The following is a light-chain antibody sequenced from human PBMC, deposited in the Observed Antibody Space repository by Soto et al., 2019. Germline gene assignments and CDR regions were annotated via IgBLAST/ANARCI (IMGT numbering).Light chain of an antibody. CDR1: ISNIGAGYD. CDR3: GSWDSSLSAYV. J-gene: IGLJ1*01. V-gene: IGLV1-40*01. Sequence: QSVLTQPPSVSGAPGQRVTISCTWSISNIGAGYDVHWYQQLPGTAPKLLIYGNSNRPSGVPDRFSGSKSGTSASLAITGLQAEDEADYYCGSWDSSLSAYVFGTGTKVTV. CDR2: GNS.